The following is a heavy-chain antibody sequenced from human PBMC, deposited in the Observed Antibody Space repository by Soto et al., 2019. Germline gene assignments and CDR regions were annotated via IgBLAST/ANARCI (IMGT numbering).Heavy chain of an antibody. CDR2: ISSSSSYI. CDR3: ARVSSTYYYDSGDAFDI. CDR1: GFTFSSYS. J-gene: IGHJ3*02. D-gene: IGHD3-22*01. Sequence: PGGSLRLSCAASGFTFSSYSMNWVRQAPGKGLEWVSSISSSSSYIYYADSVKGRFTISRDNAKNSLYLQMNSLRAEDTAVYYCARVSSTYYYDSGDAFDIWGQGTIVTVSS. V-gene: IGHV3-21*01.